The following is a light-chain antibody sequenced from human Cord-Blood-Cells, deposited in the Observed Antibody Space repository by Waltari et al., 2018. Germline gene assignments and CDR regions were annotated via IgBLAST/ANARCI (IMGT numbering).Light chain of an antibody. CDR1: QSISSY. CDR2: AAS. CDR3: QQSYSTPWT. Sequence: TQMTQSPSSLSASVGDRVTITCRASQSISSYLNWYQQKPGKAPKLLIYAASSLQSVVPSRFSGSGSGTDFTLTISSLQPEDFATYYCQQSYSTPWTFGQGTKVEIK. V-gene: IGKV1-39*01. J-gene: IGKJ1*01.